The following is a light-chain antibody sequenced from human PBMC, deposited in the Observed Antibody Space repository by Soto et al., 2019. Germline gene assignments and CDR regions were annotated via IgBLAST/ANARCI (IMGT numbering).Light chain of an antibody. CDR3: GTWDSGLSGMV. V-gene: IGLV1-51*01. CDR1: NSNIGNNH. J-gene: IGLJ2*01. CDR2: DNN. Sequence: QSVLTQPPSVSAAPGQTVTISCSGSNSNIGNNHVSWYQQFPGTAPKPLIYDNNKPPSGIPDRFSGSKSGTSATLGITGLQTGDEADYYCGTWDSGLSGMVFGGGTKLTVL.